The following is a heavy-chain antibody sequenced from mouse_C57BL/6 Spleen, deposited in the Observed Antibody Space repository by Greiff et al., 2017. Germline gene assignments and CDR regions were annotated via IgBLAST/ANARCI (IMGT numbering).Heavy chain of an antibody. Sequence: EVQLQQSGPELVKPGASVKMSCKASGYTFTDYNMHWVKQSHGKSLEWIGYINPNNGGTSYNQKFKGKATLTVNKSSSTAYMELRSLTSEDSAVYYCARKGLGGPYYFDYWGQGTTLTVSS. D-gene: IGHD1-1*02. CDR1: GYTFTDYN. V-gene: IGHV1-22*01. CDR2: INPNNGGT. J-gene: IGHJ2*01. CDR3: ARKGLGGPYYFDY.